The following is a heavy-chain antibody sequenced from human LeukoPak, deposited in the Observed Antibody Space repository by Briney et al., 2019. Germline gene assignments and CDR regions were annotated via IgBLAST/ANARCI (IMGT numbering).Heavy chain of an antibody. CDR2: INSDGSST. D-gene: IGHD6-19*01. CDR3: ARWEDFRSGWALDY. Sequence: QPGGSLSLSCAASGFTFSSYWMHWVRQAPGKGLVWVSRINSDGSSTSYADSVKGRFTISRDNAKNTLYLQMNSLRAEDTAVYYCARWEDFRSGWALDYCGQETLVTVSS. J-gene: IGHJ4*02. CDR1: GFTFSSYW. V-gene: IGHV3-74*01.